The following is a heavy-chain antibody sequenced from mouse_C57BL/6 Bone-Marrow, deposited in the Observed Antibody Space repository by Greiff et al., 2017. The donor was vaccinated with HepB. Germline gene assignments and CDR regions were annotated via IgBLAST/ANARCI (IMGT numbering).Heavy chain of an antibody. Sequence: QVHVKQPGAELVKPGASVKLSCKASGYTFTSYWMHWVKQRPGQGLEWIGMIHPNSGSTNYNEKFKSKATLTVDKSSSTAYMQLSSLTSEDSAVYYCASSGNFFDYWGQGTTLTVSS. V-gene: IGHV1-64*01. J-gene: IGHJ2*01. CDR2: IHPNSGST. D-gene: IGHD1-1*02. CDR3: ASSGNFFDY. CDR1: GYTFTSYW.